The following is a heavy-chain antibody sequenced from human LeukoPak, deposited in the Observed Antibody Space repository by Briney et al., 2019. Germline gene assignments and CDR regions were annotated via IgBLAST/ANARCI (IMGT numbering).Heavy chain of an antibody. J-gene: IGHJ4*02. CDR2: IYYSGST. D-gene: IGHD2-8*01. Sequence: SQTLSLTCTVSGGSISSGDYYWSWIRQPPGKGLEWVGYIYYSGSTYYNPSLKSRVTISVDTSKNQFSLKLSSVTAADTAVYYCARVTPLMQKNGYFDYWGQGTLVTVSS. V-gene: IGHV4-30-4*08. CDR1: GGSISSGDYY. CDR3: ARVTPLMQKNGYFDY.